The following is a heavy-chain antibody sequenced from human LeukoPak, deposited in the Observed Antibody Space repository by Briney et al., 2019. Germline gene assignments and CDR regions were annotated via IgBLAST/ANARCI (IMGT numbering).Heavy chain of an antibody. Sequence: GGSLRLSXAASGFTFSSYWMHWVRQAPGKGLVWVSRINSDGSSTSHADSVKGRFTISRDNAKNTLYLQMNSLRAEDTAVYYCARDVGDWNDDDYWGQGTLVTVSS. V-gene: IGHV3-74*01. CDR1: GFTFSSYW. CDR2: INSDGSST. CDR3: ARDVGDWNDDDY. D-gene: IGHD1-1*01. J-gene: IGHJ4*02.